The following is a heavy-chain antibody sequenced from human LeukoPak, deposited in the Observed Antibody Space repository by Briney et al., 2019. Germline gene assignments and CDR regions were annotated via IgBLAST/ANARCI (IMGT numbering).Heavy chain of an antibody. Sequence: GGSLRLSCAASGFMFSNHGMNWVRQAPGKGLEWVSSISASSSYIHYAESVKGRFTISRDNARNSLYLQMNSLRAEDSAVYFCAAERSCGSFSCGTYYFESWGQGTLVTVSS. V-gene: IGHV3-21*06. D-gene: IGHD6-19*01. J-gene: IGHJ4*02. CDR3: AAERSCGSFSCGTYYFES. CDR2: ISASSSYI. CDR1: GFMFSNHG.